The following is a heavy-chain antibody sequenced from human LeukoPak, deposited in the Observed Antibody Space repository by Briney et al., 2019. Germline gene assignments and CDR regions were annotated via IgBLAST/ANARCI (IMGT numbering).Heavy chain of an antibody. J-gene: IGHJ6*03. V-gene: IGHV4-39*07. CDR1: GGSISSSSYY. Sequence: PSETLSLTCTVSGGSISSSSYYWGWIRQPPGKGLEWIGSIYYSGSTYYNPSLKSRVTISVDTSKNQFSLKLSSVTAADTAVYYCARDAASWIQLWSRPAHVGYYYMDVWGKGTTVTVSS. CDR3: ARDAASWIQLWSRPAHVGYYYMDV. D-gene: IGHD5-18*01. CDR2: IYYSGST.